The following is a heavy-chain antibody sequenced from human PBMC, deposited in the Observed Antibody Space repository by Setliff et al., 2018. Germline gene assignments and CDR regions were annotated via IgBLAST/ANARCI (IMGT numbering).Heavy chain of an antibody. Sequence: ASVKVSCKASGYTFTSYDINWVRQATGQGLEWMGWMNPNSGNTGYAQKFHGRVTMTRNTSISTAYMELSSRRSADTAVYYCARGWAALGIIGYWGQGTLVTVSS. D-gene: IGHD7-27*01. V-gene: IGHV1-8*02. CDR3: ARGWAALGIIGY. CDR2: MNPNSGNT. J-gene: IGHJ4*02. CDR1: GYTFTSYD.